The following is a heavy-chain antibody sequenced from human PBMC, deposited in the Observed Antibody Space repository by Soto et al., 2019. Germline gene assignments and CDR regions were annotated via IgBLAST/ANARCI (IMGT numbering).Heavy chain of an antibody. J-gene: IGHJ6*02. CDR2: ISYDGSNK. V-gene: IGHV3-30*18. D-gene: IGHD3-3*01. CDR1: GFTFSSYG. CDR3: AKEYYDFWSGYYWGRYYYYGMDV. Sequence: GGSLRLSCAASGFTFSSYGMHWVRQAPGKGLEWVAVISYDGSNKYYADSVKGRFTISRDNSKNTLYLQMNSLRAEDTAVYYCAKEYYDFWSGYYWGRYYYYGMDVWGQGTTVTV.